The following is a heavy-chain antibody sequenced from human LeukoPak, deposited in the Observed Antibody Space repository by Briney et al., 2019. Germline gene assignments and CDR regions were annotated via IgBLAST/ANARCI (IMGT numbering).Heavy chain of an antibody. CDR3: APRLGITMISDSRSTEHFQP. D-gene: IGHD3-22*01. CDR2: IRYDGSNK. V-gene: IGHV3-30*02. Sequence: PGRTMRLTSAASGFTFSSHQMHWLRQAPGKGLEWVAFIRYDGSNKYYADSVKGRFTISRDNSKYTLYLQMNNLRTEDTAVYYCAPRLGITMISDSRSTEHFQPWGQGTLVTVSS. CDR1: GFTFSSHQ. J-gene: IGHJ1*01.